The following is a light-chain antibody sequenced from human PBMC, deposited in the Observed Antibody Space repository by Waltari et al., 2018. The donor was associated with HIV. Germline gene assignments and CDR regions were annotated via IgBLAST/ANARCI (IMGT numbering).Light chain of an antibody. CDR2: GAF. Sequence: IQMTQSPSSLSASIGDTVSITCRASQDTSNSVSWFQQQPGKVPKLLVHGAFILQRGVPSRFSGSGSGTDYTLTISGLQAEDFATYFCQQYYGVPLTFGGGTRVDI. CDR3: QQYYGVPLT. CDR1: QDTSNS. V-gene: IGKV1-NL1*01. J-gene: IGKJ4*01.